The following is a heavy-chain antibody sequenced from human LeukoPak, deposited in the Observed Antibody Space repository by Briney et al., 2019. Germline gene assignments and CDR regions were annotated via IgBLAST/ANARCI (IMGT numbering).Heavy chain of an antibody. D-gene: IGHD2-15*01. J-gene: IGHJ5*02. CDR1: GDSISNFY. V-gene: IGHV4-4*07. CDR3: AREVVVAATNWFDP. CDR2: IYTSEST. Sequence: SETLSLTYTVSGDSISNFYGSWIRRPAAKGQELIGRIYTSESTNYNHSLNSQVPISIATSKNKYSLKLSVMTATATAVYYYAREVVVAATNWFDPWGQGTLVSVSS.